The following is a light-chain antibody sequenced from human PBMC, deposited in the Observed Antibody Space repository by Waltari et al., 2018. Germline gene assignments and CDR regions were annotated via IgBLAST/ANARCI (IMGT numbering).Light chain of an antibody. J-gene: IGKJ4*01. Sequence: DIQMTQSPSSLSASVGDRVTITCRASQGISNSLAWYHQKPGKAPKLLLFAASRLESWVPSRFSGSGSGTHYTLTLSSLQPEDFATYYCPQYYGTLLTFGGGTKVEIK. CDR3: PQYYGTLLT. CDR2: AAS. CDR1: QGISNS. V-gene: IGKV1-NL1*01.